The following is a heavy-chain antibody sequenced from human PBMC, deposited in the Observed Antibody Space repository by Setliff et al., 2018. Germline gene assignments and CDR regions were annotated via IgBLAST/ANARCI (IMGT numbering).Heavy chain of an antibody. CDR2: IRSKSDSYAA. CDR1: GFSSSGSG. CDR3: AAAPVGSDVFDM. J-gene: IGHJ3*02. Sequence: GGSLRLSCAASGFSSSGSGMYGVRQASGKGREWVGRIRSKSDSYAAIYAASVRGRFTISRDDSKNTAYLQMNSLKTEDTAVDYCAAAPVGSDVFDMWGQGTMVTVAS. D-gene: IGHD6-25*01. V-gene: IGHV3-73*01.